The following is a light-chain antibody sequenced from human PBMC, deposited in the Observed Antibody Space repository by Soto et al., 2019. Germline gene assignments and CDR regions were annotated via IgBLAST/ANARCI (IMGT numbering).Light chain of an antibody. V-gene: IGLV1-44*01. J-gene: IGLJ2*01. CDR3: AAWAASXNAVV. CDR1: SSNIGSNT. Sequence: QSVLTQPPSASGTPGQRVTISCSGSSSNIGSNTVNWYQQLPGTAPKLLIYTNNQRPSGVPDRFSGSKSGTSASLAISGLQSEDEADYSCAAWAASXNAVVFGGGTQLTVL. CDR2: TNN.